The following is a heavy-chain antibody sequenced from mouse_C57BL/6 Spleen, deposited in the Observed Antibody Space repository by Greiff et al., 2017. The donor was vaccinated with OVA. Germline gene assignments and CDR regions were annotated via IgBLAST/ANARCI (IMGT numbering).Heavy chain of an antibody. CDR2: IRSKSNNYAT. J-gene: IGHJ3*01. V-gene: IGHV10-1*01. D-gene: IGHD2-4*01. CDR1: GFSFNTYA. CDR3: GRHPLYYDYDAWFAY. Sequence: EVQLVESGGGLVQPKGSLKLSCAASGFSFNTYAMNWVRQAPGKGLEWVARIRSKSNNYATYYADSVKARFTISRDDSESMLYRQMNNWKTEDTAMYYCGRHPLYYDYDAWFAYWGQGTLVTVSA.